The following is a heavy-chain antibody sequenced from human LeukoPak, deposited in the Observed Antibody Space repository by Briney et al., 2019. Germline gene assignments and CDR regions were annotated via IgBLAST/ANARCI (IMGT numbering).Heavy chain of an antibody. CDR1: VGSISRYH. Sequence: NTSETLSLTCTVSVGSISRYHWKWIRQPPGKGLEGIGYIYYSGSTNYNPSLKSRVTISVDTSKNQFSLKLSSVTAADTAVYYCARGGWYPESFQHWGQGALVTVSS. CDR2: IYYSGST. D-gene: IGHD6-19*01. V-gene: IGHV4-59*01. CDR3: ARGGWYPESFQH. J-gene: IGHJ1*01.